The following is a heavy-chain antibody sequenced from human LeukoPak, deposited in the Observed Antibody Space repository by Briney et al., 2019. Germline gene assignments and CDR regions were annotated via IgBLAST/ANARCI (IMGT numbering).Heavy chain of an antibody. D-gene: IGHD1-7*01. CDR2: ISTYNGNT. J-gene: IGHJ4*02. CDR3: ARGENWNYILVAPDFRI. CDR1: GYTFTNYG. Sequence: ASVKVSCKASGYTFTNYGISWVRQAPGQGLEWMGWISTYNGNTNYAQSLQGRITMTTDTSTSTVYMELSSLRSEDTAVYYCARGENWNYILVAPDFRIWGQGTLVTVSS. V-gene: IGHV1-18*01.